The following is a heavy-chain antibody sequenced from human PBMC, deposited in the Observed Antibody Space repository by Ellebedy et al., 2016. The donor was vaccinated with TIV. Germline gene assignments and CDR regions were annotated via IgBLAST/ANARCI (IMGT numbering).Heavy chain of an antibody. CDR3: ARDRRVTMVRGVIGDAFDI. CDR1: GGTFSSYA. J-gene: IGHJ3*02. V-gene: IGHV1-69*13. Sequence: SVKVSCXASGGTFSSYAISWVRQAPGQGLEWMGGIIPIFGTANYAQKFQGRVTITADESTSTAYMELSSLRSEDTAVYYCARDRRVTMVRGVIGDAFDIWGQGTMVTVSS. D-gene: IGHD3-10*01. CDR2: IIPIFGTA.